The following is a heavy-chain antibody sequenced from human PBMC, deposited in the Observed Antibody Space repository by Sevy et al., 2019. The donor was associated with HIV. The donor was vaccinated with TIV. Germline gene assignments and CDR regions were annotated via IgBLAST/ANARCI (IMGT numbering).Heavy chain of an antibody. CDR1: GFSFSRHG. CDR2: ISDDGSDK. CDR3: ANSRGRYEGSSWLYYYYIMDV. D-gene: IGHD6-13*01. J-gene: IGHJ6*02. Sequence: GGSLRLSCVADGFSFSRHGMHWARQAPGKGLEWVAVISDDGSDKEYAESVKGGFTVSRDNSKDTVYLQMNRLRLDDTAVYYCANSRGRYEGSSWLYYYYIMDVWGQGTTVTVSS. V-gene: IGHV3-30*18.